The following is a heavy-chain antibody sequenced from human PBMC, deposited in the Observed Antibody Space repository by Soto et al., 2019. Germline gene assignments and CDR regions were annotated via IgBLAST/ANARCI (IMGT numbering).Heavy chain of an antibody. D-gene: IGHD4-17*01. V-gene: IGHV3-9*01. Sequence: PGGSLRLSCAGSGFNFDDFAMHWVRQAPGKGLEWVSGISWEGGSIGYADSVKGRFIISRDNAKNSLFLQMNSLRAEDTALYYRAKTLRRTPIYYYYGMDVWGQGTTVTVSS. CDR2: ISWEGGSI. CDR1: GFNFDDFA. CDR3: AKTLRRTPIYYYYGMDV. J-gene: IGHJ6*02.